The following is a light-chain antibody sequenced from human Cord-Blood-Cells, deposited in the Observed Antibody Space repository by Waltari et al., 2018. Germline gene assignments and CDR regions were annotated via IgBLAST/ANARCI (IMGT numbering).Light chain of an antibody. CDR1: QSVLYSSNNKNY. CDR3: QQYYSTPYT. J-gene: IGKJ2*01. CDR2: WAS. Sequence: DIVMTQSPDSLAVSLGERATINCKSSQSVLYSSNNKNYLTWYQPKPGQPPKLLMYWASTRESGVPDRFSGSGSVTDFTLTISSLQAEDVAVYYCQQYYSTPYTFGQGTKLEIK. V-gene: IGKV4-1*01.